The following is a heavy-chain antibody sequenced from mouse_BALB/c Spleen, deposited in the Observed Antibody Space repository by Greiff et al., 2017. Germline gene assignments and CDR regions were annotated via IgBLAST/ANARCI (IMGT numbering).Heavy chain of an antibody. Sequence: EVKVVESGGGLVKPGGSLKLSCAASGFTFSSYAMSWVRQSPEKRLEWVAEISSGGSYTYYPDTVTGRFTISRDNAKNTLYLEMSSLRSEDTAMYYCARDGGYYAYWGQGTLVTVSA. V-gene: IGHV5-9-4*01. CDR2: ISSGGSYT. CDR3: ARDGGYYAY. CDR1: GFTFSSYA. J-gene: IGHJ3*01. D-gene: IGHD2-3*01.